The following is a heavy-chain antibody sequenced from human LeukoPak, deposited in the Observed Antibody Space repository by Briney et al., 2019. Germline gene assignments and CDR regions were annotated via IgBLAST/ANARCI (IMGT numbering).Heavy chain of an antibody. J-gene: IGHJ4*02. Sequence: SETLSLTXAVYGGSFSGYYWSWIRQPPGKGMEWIGEINHSGSTNYNPSLKSRVTISVDTSKNQFSQKLSSVTAADTAVYYCARSDYGDYVWDYWGQGTLVTVSS. CDR2: INHSGST. CDR1: GGSFSGYY. D-gene: IGHD4-17*01. CDR3: ARSDYGDYVWDY. V-gene: IGHV4-34*01.